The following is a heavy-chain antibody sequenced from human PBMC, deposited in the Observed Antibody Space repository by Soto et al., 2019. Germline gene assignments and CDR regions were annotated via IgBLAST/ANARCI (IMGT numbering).Heavy chain of an antibody. V-gene: IGHV3-30*18. D-gene: IGHD6-13*01. J-gene: IGHJ4*02. CDR3: AKDRSLSWTFDY. CDR2: ISDGGRDR. CDR1: GLTFGNYG. Sequence: QVQLVESGGGVVQPGGSLRLSCAASGLTFGNYGMHWVRQAPGKGLEWVAVISDGGRDRFYADSVKGRFTISRDDSENTLYLQVNSLRVEDTAMYYCAKDRSLSWTFDYWGQGTLVIVSS.